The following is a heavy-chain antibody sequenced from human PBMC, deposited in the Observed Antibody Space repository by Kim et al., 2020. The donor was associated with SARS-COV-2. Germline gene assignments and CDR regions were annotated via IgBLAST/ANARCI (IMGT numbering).Heavy chain of an antibody. D-gene: IGHD3-9*01. CDR1: GGSFSGYY. V-gene: IGHV4-34*01. CDR3: ARGRPVLRYFDWLFSLDPFDY. CDR2: INHSGST. Sequence: SETLSLTCAVYGGSFSGYYWSWIRQPPGKGLEWIGEINHSGSTNYNPSLKSRVTISVDTSKNQFSLKLSSVTAAETAVYYCARGRPVLRYFDWLFSLDPFDYWGQGTLVTVSS. J-gene: IGHJ4*02.